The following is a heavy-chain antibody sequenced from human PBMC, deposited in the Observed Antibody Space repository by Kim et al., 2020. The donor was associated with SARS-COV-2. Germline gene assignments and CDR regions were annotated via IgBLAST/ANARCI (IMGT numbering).Heavy chain of an antibody. CDR1: GYSFTSYW. D-gene: IGHD1-26*01. J-gene: IGHJ3*02. V-gene: IGHV5-10-1*01. CDR2: IDPSDSYT. Sequence: GASLKISCKGSGYSFTSYWISWVRQMPGKGLEWMGRIDPSDSYTNYSPSFQGHVTISADKSISTAYLQWSSLKASDTAMYYCARPQGIRWWELQGEEDAFDIWGQGTMVTVSS. CDR3: ARPQGIRWWELQGEEDAFDI.